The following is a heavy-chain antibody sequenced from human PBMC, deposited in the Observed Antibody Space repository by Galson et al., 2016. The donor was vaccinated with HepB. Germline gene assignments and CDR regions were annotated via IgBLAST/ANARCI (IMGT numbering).Heavy chain of an antibody. Sequence: SVKVSCKASGYKFTSYGISWLRRAPGRGLEWMGWVSAYNDKTTYAANFQDRVTMTTHTRSNTAFMELRSLRSDDTAVYLCARDPNSYAYYVPDLLDIWGQGTMITGSS. D-gene: IGHD3-10*02. V-gene: IGHV1-18*01. CDR2: VSAYNDKT. J-gene: IGHJ3*02. CDR3: ARDPNSYAYYVPDLLDI. CDR1: GYKFTSYG.